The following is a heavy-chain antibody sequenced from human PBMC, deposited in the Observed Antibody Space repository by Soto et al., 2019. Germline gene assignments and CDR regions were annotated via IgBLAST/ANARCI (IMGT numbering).Heavy chain of an antibody. CDR1: GFTFSSYW. V-gene: IGHV3-74*01. CDR3: VRTSLVVAAATREAY. D-gene: IGHD2-15*01. J-gene: IGHJ4*02. CDR2: INSDGSST. Sequence: EVQLVESGGGLVQPGGSLRLSCAASGFTFSSYWMHWVRQAPGKGLVWVSRINSDGSSTSYADSVKGRFTISRDNAKNTLYLQMNSLRAEDTAVYYCVRTSLVVAAATREAYWGQGTLVPFSP.